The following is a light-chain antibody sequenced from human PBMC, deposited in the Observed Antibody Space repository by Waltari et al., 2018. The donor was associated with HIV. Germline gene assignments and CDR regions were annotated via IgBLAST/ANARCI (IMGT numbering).Light chain of an antibody. CDR2: LNSDGVH. J-gene: IGLJ3*02. CDR3: QTWDTGIRV. V-gene: IGLV4-69*01. Sequence: QLVLTQSPSASASLGASVKFTCTLSSGHSNYDIAWHQQQPEKGPRYLMKLNSDGVHSKGDGIPDRFSGSSSGAERYLTISSLQSEDEADYYCQTWDTGIRVFGGGTKLTVL. CDR1: SGHSNYD.